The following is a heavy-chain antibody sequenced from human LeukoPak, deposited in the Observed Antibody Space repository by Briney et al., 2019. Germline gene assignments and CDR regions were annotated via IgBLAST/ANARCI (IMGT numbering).Heavy chain of an antibody. J-gene: IGHJ3*02. CDR2: IGTAGDT. CDR3: ARILEGAFDI. Sequence: PGGSLRLSCAASGVTVSSYDMHWVRQATGKGLEWVSAIGTAGDTYYPGSVKGRFTISRENAKNSLYLQMNSLRAGDTAVYYCARILEGAFDIWGQGTMVTVSS. CDR1: GVTVSSYD. V-gene: IGHV3-13*01.